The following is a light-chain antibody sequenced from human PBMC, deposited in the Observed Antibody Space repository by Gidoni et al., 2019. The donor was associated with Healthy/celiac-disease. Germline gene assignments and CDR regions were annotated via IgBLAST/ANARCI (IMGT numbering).Light chain of an antibody. Sequence: IRMTQSPSSFSASTGDRVTITCRASQGISSYLAWYQQKPGKAPKLLIYAASTLQSGVPSRFSGSGSGTDFTLTISCLQSEDFATYYCQQYYSYPITFGPGTKVDIK. CDR2: AAS. J-gene: IGKJ3*01. V-gene: IGKV1-8*01. CDR3: QQYYSYPIT. CDR1: QGISSY.